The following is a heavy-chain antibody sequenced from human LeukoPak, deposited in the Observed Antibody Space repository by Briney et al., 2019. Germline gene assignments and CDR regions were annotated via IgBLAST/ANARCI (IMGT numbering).Heavy chain of an antibody. CDR2: IYYSGST. CDR1: GGSISSGGYY. Sequence: SQTLSLTCTVSGGSISSGGYYWSWIRQHPGKGLEWIGYIYYSGSTYYNPSLKSRATISVDTSKNQFSLKLSSVTAADTAVYYCARERFSGGFFDYWGQGTLVTVSS. CDR3: ARERFSGGFFDY. D-gene: IGHD3-16*01. J-gene: IGHJ4*02. V-gene: IGHV4-31*03.